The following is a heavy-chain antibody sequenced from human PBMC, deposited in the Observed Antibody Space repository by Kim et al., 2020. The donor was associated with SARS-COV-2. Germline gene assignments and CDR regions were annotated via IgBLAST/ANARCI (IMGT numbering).Heavy chain of an antibody. J-gene: IGHJ4*02. CDR3: AREGSSWHSFDY. D-gene: IGHD6-13*01. Sequence: NYTPPLTSRVTISVDTSKNQFSLKLSSVTAADTAVYYCAREGSSWHSFDYWGQGTLVTVSS. V-gene: IGHV4-34*01.